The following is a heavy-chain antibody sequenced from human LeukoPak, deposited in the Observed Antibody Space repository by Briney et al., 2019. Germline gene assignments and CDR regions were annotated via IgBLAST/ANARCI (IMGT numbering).Heavy chain of an antibody. V-gene: IGHV1-3*01. CDR2: INAGNGNT. CDR1: GGTFSSYA. D-gene: IGHD2-21*02. J-gene: IGHJ1*01. Sequence: ASVKVSCTASGGTFSSYAIHWVRQAPGQRLEWMGWINAGNGNTKYSQKLQGRVTITRDTSASTAYMELSSLRSEDTAVYYCARGCGGDCPDAEYFHLWGQGTLVTVSS. CDR3: ARGCGGDCPDAEYFHL.